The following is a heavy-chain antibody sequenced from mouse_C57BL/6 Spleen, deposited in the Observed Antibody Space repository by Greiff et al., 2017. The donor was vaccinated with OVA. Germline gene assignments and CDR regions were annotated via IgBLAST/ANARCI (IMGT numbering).Heavy chain of an antibody. J-gene: IGHJ3*01. V-gene: IGHV5-4*01. Sequence: EVQGVESGGGLVKPGGSLKLSCAASGFTFSSYAMSWVRQTPEKRLEWVATISDGGSYTYYPDNVKGRFTISRDNAKNNLYLQMSHLKSEDTAMYYCARQTAQAPWFAYWGQGTPVTVSA. CDR2: ISDGGSYT. D-gene: IGHD3-2*02. CDR3: ARQTAQAPWFAY. CDR1: GFTFSSYA.